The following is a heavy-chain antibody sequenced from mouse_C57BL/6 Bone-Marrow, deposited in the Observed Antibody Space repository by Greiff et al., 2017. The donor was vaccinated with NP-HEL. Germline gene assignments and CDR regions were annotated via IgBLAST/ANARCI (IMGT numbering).Heavy chain of an antibody. Sequence: VQLQQSGAELVKPGASVKLSCKASGYTFTSYWMHWVKQRPGQGLEWIGMIHPNSGSTNYNEKFKSKATLTVDKSSSTAYMQLSSLTSEDSAVYYCARSAPHYYGSSSWFAYWGQGTLVTVSA. CDR3: ARSAPHYYGSSSWFAY. D-gene: IGHD1-1*01. V-gene: IGHV1-64*01. J-gene: IGHJ3*01. CDR2: IHPNSGST. CDR1: GYTFTSYW.